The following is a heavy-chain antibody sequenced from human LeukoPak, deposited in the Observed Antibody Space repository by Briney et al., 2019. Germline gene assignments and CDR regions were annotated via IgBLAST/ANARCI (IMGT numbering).Heavy chain of an antibody. CDR2: ISSSGSTI. D-gene: IGHD6-19*01. CDR1: RFTFSSYE. J-gene: IGHJ4*02. V-gene: IGHV3-48*03. Sequence: GGSLRLSCAASRFTFSSYEMNSVRQAPGKGLEWVSYISSSGSTIYYADSVKGRFTISRDNAQNSLYLQMNSLRAEDTAVYYCATSSGWYQYYFDYWGQGTLVTVSS. CDR3: ATSSGWYQYYFDY.